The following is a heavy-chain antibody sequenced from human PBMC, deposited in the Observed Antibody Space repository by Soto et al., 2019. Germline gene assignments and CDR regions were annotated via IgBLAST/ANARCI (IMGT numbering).Heavy chain of an antibody. Sequence: QVQLVESGGGVVQPGRSLRLSCAASGFTFSSYGMHWVRQAPGKGLEWVAVIWYDGSNKYYADSVKGRFTISRDNSKNTLYLQMNSLRAEDTAVYYCARGPYDSGYLVYYYYGMDVWGQGTTVTVSS. V-gene: IGHV3-33*01. CDR3: ARGPYDSGYLVYYYYGMDV. CDR2: IWYDGSNK. D-gene: IGHD3-22*01. CDR1: GFTFSSYG. J-gene: IGHJ6*02.